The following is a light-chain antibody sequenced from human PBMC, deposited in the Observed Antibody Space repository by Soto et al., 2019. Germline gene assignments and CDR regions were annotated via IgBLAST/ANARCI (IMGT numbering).Light chain of an antibody. CDR2: GAS. CDR3: QQANSFPPWT. V-gene: IGKV1-12*01. CDR1: QGIRSW. J-gene: IGKJ1*01. Sequence: DIQMTQSPSSVSASVGDRVTITCRASQGIRSWLAWYQQKPGKAPKLLIYGASSLESGVPSRFSGSGSGTDFTLTISSLQPEDFAPYYCQQANSFPPWTFGQGTKVEIK.